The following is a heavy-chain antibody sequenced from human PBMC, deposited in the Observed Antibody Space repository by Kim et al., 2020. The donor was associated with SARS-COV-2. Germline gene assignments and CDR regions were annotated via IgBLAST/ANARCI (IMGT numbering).Heavy chain of an antibody. D-gene: IGHD3-16*01. CDR3: ARGGGYYYYGMDV. J-gene: IGHJ6*02. CDR2: IYYSGST. CDR1: GGSISSYY. Sequence: SETLSLTCTVSGGSISSYYWSWIRQPPGKGLEWIGYIYYSGSTNYNPSLKSRVTISVDTSKNQFSLKLSSVTAADTAVYYCARGGGYYYYGMDVWGQGTTVTVSS. V-gene: IGHV4-59*01.